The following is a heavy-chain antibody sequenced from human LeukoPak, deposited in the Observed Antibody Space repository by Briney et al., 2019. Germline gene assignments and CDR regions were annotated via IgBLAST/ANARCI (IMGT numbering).Heavy chain of an antibody. CDR3: ARDPSTVTTGYYYYYMDV. J-gene: IGHJ6*03. CDR2: INPNSGGT. D-gene: IGHD4-11*01. CDR1: GYTFTGYY. Sequence: GASVKVSCKASGYTFTGYYMHWVRQAPGQGLEWMGWINPNSGGTNYAQKFQGRVTMTRDTSISTAYMELSRLRSDDTAVYYCARDPSTVTTGYYYYYMDVWGKGTTVTVSS. V-gene: IGHV1-2*02.